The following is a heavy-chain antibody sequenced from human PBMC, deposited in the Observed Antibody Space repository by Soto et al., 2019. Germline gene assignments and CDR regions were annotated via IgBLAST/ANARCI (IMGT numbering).Heavy chain of an antibody. J-gene: IGHJ4*02. CDR3: ATGRVLYGSEY. CDR1: GDSISSYY. V-gene: IGHV4-59*01. CDR2: ISYRGGT. D-gene: IGHD3-10*01. Sequence: SETLSLTCTVSGDSISSYYCSWIRQPPGRGLEWIGYISYRGGTSYNPSLKRRVTISVDTSKNQSSLKLNSVTAADTAVYYCATGRVLYGSEYWGQGTLVTVSS.